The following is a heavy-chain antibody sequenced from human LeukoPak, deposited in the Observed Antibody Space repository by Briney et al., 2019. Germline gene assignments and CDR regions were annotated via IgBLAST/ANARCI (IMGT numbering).Heavy chain of an antibody. CDR1: GFTFHNYA. CDR3: ERDHVYGGADY. D-gene: IGHD5/OR15-5a*01. Sequence: GGSLRLSCAASGFTFHNYAIHWVRQAPGKGLEWVSLTSGDGITTYFADSVKGRFTISRDNSKSSLFLQMNSLRTEDTALYYCERDHVYGGADYWGQGTLVTVSS. J-gene: IGHJ4*02. CDR2: TSGDGITT. V-gene: IGHV3-43*02.